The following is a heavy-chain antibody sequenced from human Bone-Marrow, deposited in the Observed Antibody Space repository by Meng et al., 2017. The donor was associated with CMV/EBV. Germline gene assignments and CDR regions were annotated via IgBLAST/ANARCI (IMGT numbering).Heavy chain of an antibody. CDR1: GGSISSSSYY. Sequence: SETLSLTCIVSGGSISSSSYYWGWIRQPPGKGLEWIGSIYYSGSTYYNPSLKSRVTISVDTSKNQFSLKLSSVTAADTAVYYCARAALYSPFDYWGQGTLVTVSS. CDR2: IYYSGST. D-gene: IGHD2-15*01. J-gene: IGHJ4*02. CDR3: ARAALYSPFDY. V-gene: IGHV4-39*07.